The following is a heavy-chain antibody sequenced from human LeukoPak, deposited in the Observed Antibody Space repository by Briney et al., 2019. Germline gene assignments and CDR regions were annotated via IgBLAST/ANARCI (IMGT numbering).Heavy chain of an antibody. V-gene: IGHV3-21*06. CDR3: ARDRCSGTNCYPVGAFEV. CDR2: ISRNSSHI. CDR1: GFTFINYN. Sequence: GSLRLSCAASGFTFINYNINWVRPAPGEGVEGVSSISRNSSHIYYADSVKGRFTISRDNTKNSVYLQMNSLRAEDTAVYYCARDRCSGTNCYPVGAFEVWGQGTMVTVSS. D-gene: IGHD2-15*01. J-gene: IGHJ3*01.